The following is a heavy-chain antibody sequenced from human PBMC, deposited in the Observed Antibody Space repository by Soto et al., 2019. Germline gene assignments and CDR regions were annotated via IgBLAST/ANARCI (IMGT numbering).Heavy chain of an antibody. CDR1: EFTFSKYA. D-gene: IGHD3-22*01. J-gene: IGHJ4*02. CDR3: AKATYDTTFYTSSFDS. Sequence: GGSLRLSCAASEFTFSKYAMTWVRQAPGKGLEWVSLITGSDGRTYYADSVKGRFTISRDNSKNTLFLQMNSLRAEDTAVYYCAKATYDTTFYTSSFDSWGQGTLDNVSS. CDR2: ITGSDGRT. V-gene: IGHV3-23*01.